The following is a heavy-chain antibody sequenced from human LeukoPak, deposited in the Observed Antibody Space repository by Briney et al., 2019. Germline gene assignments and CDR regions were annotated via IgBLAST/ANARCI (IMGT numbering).Heavy chain of an antibody. D-gene: IGHD2-2*01. CDR2: MNPNSGNT. CDR1: GGTFSSYA. CDR3: ARSYCSSTSCPYYYYYGMDV. Sequence: GASVKVSCKASGGTFSSYAISWVRQAPGQGLEWMGWMNPNSGNTGYAQKFQGRVTMTRNTSISTAYMELSSLRSEDTAVYYCARSYCSSTSCPYYYYYGMDVWGQGTTVTVSS. V-gene: IGHV1-8*02. J-gene: IGHJ6*02.